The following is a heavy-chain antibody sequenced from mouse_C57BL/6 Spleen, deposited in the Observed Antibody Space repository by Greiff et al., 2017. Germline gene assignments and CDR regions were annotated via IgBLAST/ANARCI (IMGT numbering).Heavy chain of an antibody. D-gene: IGHD1-1*01. CDR1: GFNIKDYY. Sequence: EVQLVESGAELVKPGASVKLSCTASGFNIKDYYMHWVKQRTEQGLEWIGRIDPEDGETKYAPKFPGKATITADTSSNTAYLQLSSLTSEDTAVYYCARSGFLITTVVARYFDVWGTGTTVTVSS. CDR2: IDPEDGET. V-gene: IGHV14-2*01. J-gene: IGHJ1*03. CDR3: ARSGFLITTVVARYFDV.